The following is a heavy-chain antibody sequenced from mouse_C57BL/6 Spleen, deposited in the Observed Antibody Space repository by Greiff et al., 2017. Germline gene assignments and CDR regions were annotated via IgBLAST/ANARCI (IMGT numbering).Heavy chain of an antibody. V-gene: IGHV10-1*01. Sequence: EVKLQESGGGLVQPKGSLKLSCAASGFSFNTYAMNWVRQAPGKGLEWVARIRSKSNNYATYYADSVKDRFTISRDDSESMLYLQMNNLKTEDTAMYYCVRRGGYSNYDAMDYWGQGTSVTVSS. D-gene: IGHD2-5*01. J-gene: IGHJ4*01. CDR2: IRSKSNNYAT. CDR1: GFSFNTYA. CDR3: VRRGGYSNYDAMDY.